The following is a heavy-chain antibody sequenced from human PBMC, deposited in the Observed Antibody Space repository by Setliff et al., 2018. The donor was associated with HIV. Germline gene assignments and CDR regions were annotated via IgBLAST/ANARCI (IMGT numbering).Heavy chain of an antibody. V-gene: IGHV4-38-2*02. CDR3: ARHRDPPGSSWIFYYFYMDL. CDR1: GYSISSDYY. CDR2: IYHSVNT. Sequence: SETLSLTCTVSGYSISSDYYWGWIRQSPGKGLEWIGNIYHSVNTYYNPSLKSRVTISADATKNQFSLKLTSVTAADTGVYYCARHRDPPGSSWIFYYFYMDLWGGGTTVTVSS. J-gene: IGHJ6*03. D-gene: IGHD6-13*01.